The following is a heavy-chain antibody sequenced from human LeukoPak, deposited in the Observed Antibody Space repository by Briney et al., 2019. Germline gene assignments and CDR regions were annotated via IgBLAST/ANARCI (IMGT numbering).Heavy chain of an antibody. CDR1: GFIFSSYS. D-gene: IGHD3-22*01. Sequence: PGGSLRLSCAASGFIFSSYSMNWVRQAPGKGLEWLSFISSGSVTIYYTDSVKGRFTISRDNAKNSLYLQMNSLRAEDTAVYYCARDLGQYYDTSDNWFDPWGQGTLVTVSS. CDR2: ISSGSVTI. J-gene: IGHJ5*02. V-gene: IGHV3-48*01. CDR3: ARDLGQYYDTSDNWFDP.